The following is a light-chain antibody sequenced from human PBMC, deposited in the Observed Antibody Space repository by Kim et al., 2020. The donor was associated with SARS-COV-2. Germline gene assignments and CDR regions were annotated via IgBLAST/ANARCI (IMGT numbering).Light chain of an antibody. J-gene: IGKJ2*01. CDR3: QQYGSSPYT. Sequence: LSPGERATLAGRARQSVDSDYVAWFQQKPGQAPRLLISGASSRAAGIPDRFSGTGSRTDFTLIISRLEPEDFAVYHCQQYGSSPYTFGQGTKLEIK. CDR1: QSVDSDY. V-gene: IGKV3-20*01. CDR2: GAS.